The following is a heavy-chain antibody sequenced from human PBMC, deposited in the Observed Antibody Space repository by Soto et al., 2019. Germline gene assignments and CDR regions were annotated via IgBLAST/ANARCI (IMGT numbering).Heavy chain of an antibody. J-gene: IGHJ4*02. CDR1: GGYISSSSDY. V-gene: IGHV4-39*01. Sequence: SETKCLSRTVSGGYISSSSDYWGRKRKHPGKGLEWIGSIYYSGSTYYNPSLKSRVTISVDTSKNQFSLKLSSVTAADTAVYYCARQGRGGNKIAAAGTARNYYFDYWGQGTLVTVSS. CDR2: IYYSGST. CDR3: ARQGRGGNKIAAAGTARNYYFDY. D-gene: IGHD6-13*01.